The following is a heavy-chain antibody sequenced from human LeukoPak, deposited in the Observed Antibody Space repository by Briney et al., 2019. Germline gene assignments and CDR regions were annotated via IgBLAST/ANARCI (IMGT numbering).Heavy chain of an antibody. D-gene: IGHD6-19*01. CDR3: AKGPLTEVAGTTWDY. CDR1: GFTFSSYT. CDR2: IGTSSTTI. V-gene: IGHV3-48*01. Sequence: PGGSLRLSCAASGFTFSSYTMNWVRQPPGKGLEWVSNIGTSSTTIYYADSVKGRFTISRDNAKNSLYLQMNSLRVEDTAVYYCAKGPLTEVAGTTWDYWGQGTPVTVSS. J-gene: IGHJ4*02.